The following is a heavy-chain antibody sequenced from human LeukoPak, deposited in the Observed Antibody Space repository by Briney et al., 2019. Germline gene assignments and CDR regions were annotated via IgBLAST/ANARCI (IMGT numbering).Heavy chain of an antibody. CDR2: INSDGSIT. V-gene: IGHV3-74*01. CDR3: TRRSDVQAFDI. D-gene: IGHD2-21*02. J-gene: IGHJ3*02. CDR1: GFTFSNYW. Sequence: GGSLRLSCAASGFTFSNYWMYWVRHAPGKGLVWVSRINSDGSITNYADSVKGRFTISRDNAKNTLYLQVNSLRAEDTAVYYCTRRSDVQAFDIWGQGTMVTVSS.